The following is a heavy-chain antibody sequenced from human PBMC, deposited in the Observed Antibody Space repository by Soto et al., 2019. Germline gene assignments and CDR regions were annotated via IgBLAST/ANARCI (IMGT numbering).Heavy chain of an antibody. CDR1: GFTFNSYA. D-gene: IGHD1-26*01. Sequence: EVQLLESGGGLVQPGGSLRLSCAASGFTFNSYAMSWVRQAPGKGLEWVSAISGSGFNTYYADSGKGRFTISRDNSKITLYLQMNSVRAEDTAVFYCAQGPASYSGSYFDYGGQGTLVTVSS. V-gene: IGHV3-23*01. CDR3: AQGPASYSGSYFDY. CDR2: ISGSGFNT. J-gene: IGHJ4*02.